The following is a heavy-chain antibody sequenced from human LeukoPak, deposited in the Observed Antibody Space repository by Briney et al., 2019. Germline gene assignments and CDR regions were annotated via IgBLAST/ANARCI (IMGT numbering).Heavy chain of an antibody. Sequence: ASVKVSCKASGYTFTSYGISWVRQAPGQGLEWMGWISAYNGNTNYAQKLQGRVTMTTDTSTSTAYMELRSLRSGDTAVYYCARDGASSIAARYWNYYYYYGMDVWGQGTTVTVSS. V-gene: IGHV1-18*01. CDR3: ARDGASSIAARYWNYYYYYGMDV. CDR2: ISAYNGNT. D-gene: IGHD6-6*01. J-gene: IGHJ6*02. CDR1: GYTFTSYG.